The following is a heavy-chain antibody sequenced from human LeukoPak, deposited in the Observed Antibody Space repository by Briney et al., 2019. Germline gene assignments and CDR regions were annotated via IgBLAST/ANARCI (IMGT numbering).Heavy chain of an antibody. J-gene: IGHJ5*02. CDR3: ARDTFGYWSS. CDR1: GGSISNSSYY. Sequence: SETLSLTCTVSGGSISNSSYYWGWIRQPPGKGLEWIGSMYYSGSTYYNPSLKSRATISVDTSKNQFSLKLSSVTAADTAVYYCARDTFGYWSSWGQGTLVTVSS. V-gene: IGHV4-39*02. D-gene: IGHD2-8*02. CDR2: MYYSGST.